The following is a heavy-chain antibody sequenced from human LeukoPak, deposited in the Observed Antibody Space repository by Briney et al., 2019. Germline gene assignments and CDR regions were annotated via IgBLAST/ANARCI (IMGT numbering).Heavy chain of an antibody. CDR3: AQSPKIVTTPRFDY. CDR2: ISGSFGST. Sequence: GSPRLSCAAPGFTFSSYAMSWVRQAPGKGLEWVSTISGSFGSTYYADSVEGRFTISRDNSKNTMSLQLNSLRAEDTAVYYCAQSPKIVTTPRFDYWGQGTLVTVSS. CDR1: GFTFSSYA. V-gene: IGHV3-23*01. J-gene: IGHJ4*02. D-gene: IGHD5-12*01.